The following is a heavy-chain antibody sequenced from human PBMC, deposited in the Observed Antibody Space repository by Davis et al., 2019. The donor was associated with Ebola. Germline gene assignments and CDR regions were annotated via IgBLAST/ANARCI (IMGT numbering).Heavy chain of an antibody. CDR1: GGSINNYF. Sequence: MPSETLSLTCTVSGGSINNYFWSWIRQPPGKGLEWIGYIYYSGSTDYSPSLRGRVTISLDTSKNQFSLRLSSVTAADTAVYYCARGYSSSWTYWFDPWGQGTLVTVSS. CDR3: ARGYSSSWTYWFDP. V-gene: IGHV4-59*01. D-gene: IGHD6-13*01. CDR2: IYYSGST. J-gene: IGHJ5*02.